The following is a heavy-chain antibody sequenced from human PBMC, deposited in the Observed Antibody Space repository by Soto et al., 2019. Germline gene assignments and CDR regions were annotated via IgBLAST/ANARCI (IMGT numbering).Heavy chain of an antibody. CDR1: GGSFSGYQ. CDR2: INDSGDI. J-gene: IGHJ6*03. CDR3: ARGLILWFGELSRRGGYYYYMDV. V-gene: IGHV4-34*01. D-gene: IGHD3-10*01. Sequence: QVQLQQWGAGLLKPSETLSLTCAVYGGSFSGYQWSWIRQTPGKGLEWIGGINDSGDINYNPSLKSRGTILVDSPKKQISLRLSPVTAADTAVYYCARGLILWFGELSRRGGYYYYMDVWGKGTTVTVSS.